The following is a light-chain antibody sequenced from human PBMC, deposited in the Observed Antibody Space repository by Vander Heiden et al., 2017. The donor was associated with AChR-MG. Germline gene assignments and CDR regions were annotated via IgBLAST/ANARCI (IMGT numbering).Light chain of an antibody. CDR3: HSYDSSLRGSV. V-gene: IGLV1-40*01. J-gene: IGLJ2*01. CDR1: SSNIGAGYD. Sequence: QSVLTQPPSVSGAPGQRVTIPCTGSSSNIGAGYDVHWYRQVPGTAPKLLIYGNSNRPSGVSGRFSGSKSGTSASLAITGLQAEDEADYYCHSYDSSLRGSVFGGGTKLTVL. CDR2: GNS.